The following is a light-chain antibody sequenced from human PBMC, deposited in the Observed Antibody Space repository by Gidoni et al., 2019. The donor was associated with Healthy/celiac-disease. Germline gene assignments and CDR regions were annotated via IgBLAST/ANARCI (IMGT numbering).Light chain of an antibody. CDR2: DAS. CDR1: QSVSSY. CDR3: QQRSNWPPIT. J-gene: IGKJ5*01. Sequence: EIVLTQSPATLSLSPGERATLSCRASQSVSSYLAWYQQKPGQAPRLLIYDASNRATGIPARFSGSGSGTDFTLTISCLEPEDFAVYYCQQRSNWPPITFGQXTRLEIK. V-gene: IGKV3-11*01.